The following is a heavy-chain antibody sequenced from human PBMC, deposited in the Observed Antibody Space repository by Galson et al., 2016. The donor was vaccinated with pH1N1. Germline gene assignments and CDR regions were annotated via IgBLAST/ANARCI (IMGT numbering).Heavy chain of an antibody. CDR2: IGSGGSNI. J-gene: IGHJ4*02. CDR1: GFRFSDFE. CDR3: VRAFHSNSWYYFVY. V-gene: IGHV3-48*03. Sequence: SLRLSCAASGFRFSDFEMNWVRQAPGKRPEWISYIGSGGSNIYYADSVKGRFTISRDNAKSSVFLQMNSLSAEDTALDYCVRAFHSNSWYYFVYWGQGTLVAVSS. D-gene: IGHD6-13*01.